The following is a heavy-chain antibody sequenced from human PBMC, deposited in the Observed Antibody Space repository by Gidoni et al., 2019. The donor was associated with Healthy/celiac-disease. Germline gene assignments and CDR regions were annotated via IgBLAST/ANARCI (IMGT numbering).Heavy chain of an antibody. CDR1: GLTCSSYA. Sequence: EVQLVESGGGLVQPGGALRLSCSASGLTCSSYAMHWVRQAPGKGLEYVSAISSNGGSTYYADSVKGRFTISRDNSKNTLYLQMSSLRAEDTAVYYCVKTKQWLVLGYFDYWGQGTLVTVSS. CDR3: VKTKQWLVLGYFDY. D-gene: IGHD6-19*01. CDR2: ISSNGGST. J-gene: IGHJ4*02. V-gene: IGHV3-64D*06.